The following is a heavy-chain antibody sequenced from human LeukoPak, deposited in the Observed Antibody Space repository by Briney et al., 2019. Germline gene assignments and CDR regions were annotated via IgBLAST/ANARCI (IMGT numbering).Heavy chain of an antibody. D-gene: IGHD3-10*01. CDR3: AREGAMVRGVMGFDP. CDR1: GGSISSYY. Sequence: SETLSLTCTVSGGSISSYYWSWIRQSPGRGLEWIGYIYYSGSTNYNPSLKSRVTISVDTSKNQFSLKLSSVTAADTAVYYCAREGAMVRGVMGFDPWGQGALVTVSS. CDR2: IYYSGST. V-gene: IGHV4-59*01. J-gene: IGHJ5*02.